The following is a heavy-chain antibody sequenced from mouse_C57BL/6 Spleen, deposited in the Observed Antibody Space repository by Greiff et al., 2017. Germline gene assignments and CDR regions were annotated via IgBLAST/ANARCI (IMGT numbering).Heavy chain of an antibody. CDR1: CYSITSGYY. CDR3: ARAETYYSKPYYFDY. CDR2: ISYDGSN. D-gene: IGHD2-5*01. Sequence: EESGPGLVKPSQSLSLSCSVTCYSITSGYYWNWIRQFPGNKLEWMGYISYDGSNNYNPSLKNRITITRDTSKNQFFLKLNSVTTEDTATYYCARAETYYSKPYYFDYWGQGTTRTVSS. V-gene: IGHV3-6*01. J-gene: IGHJ2*01.